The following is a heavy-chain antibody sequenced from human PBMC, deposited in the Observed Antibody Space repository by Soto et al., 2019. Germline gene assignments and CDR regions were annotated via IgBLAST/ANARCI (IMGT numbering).Heavy chain of an antibody. CDR2: INAGNGNT. CDR3: AREKGVLRYFDWHYFDY. J-gene: IGHJ4*02. CDR1: GYTFTSYA. Sequence: ASVKVSCKASGYTFTSYAMHWVRQAPGQRLEWMGWINAGNGNTKYSQKFQGRVTITRDTSASTAYMELSSLRSDDTAVYYCAREKGVLRYFDWHYFDYWGQGTLVTVSS. V-gene: IGHV1-3*01. D-gene: IGHD3-9*01.